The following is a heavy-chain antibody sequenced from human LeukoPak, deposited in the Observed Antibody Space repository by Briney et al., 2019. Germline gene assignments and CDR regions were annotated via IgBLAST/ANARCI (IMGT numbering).Heavy chain of an antibody. J-gene: IGHJ6*03. Sequence: PSETLSLTCTVSGGSISSSSYYWSWIRQPAGKGLEWIGRIYTSGSTNYNPSLKSRVTMSVDTSKNQFSLKLSSVTAADTAVYYCARGGSHDYAFYYYMDVWGKGTTVTISS. D-gene: IGHD4-17*01. CDR1: GGSISSSSYY. CDR3: ARGGSHDYAFYYYMDV. CDR2: IYTSGST. V-gene: IGHV4-61*02.